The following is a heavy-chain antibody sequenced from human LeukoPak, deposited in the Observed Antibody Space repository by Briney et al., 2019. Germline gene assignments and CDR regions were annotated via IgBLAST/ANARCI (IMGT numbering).Heavy chain of an antibody. Sequence: GGSLRRSCAASGFTFSNYGMHWLGQAPGQGLEGVAVIWYDGSNKYYADSVKGRLTISRDNSKNTLYLQMNSLRAEDTAVYYCAGNYGPYYFDYWGQGTLVTVSS. V-gene: IGHV3-33*01. J-gene: IGHJ4*02. D-gene: IGHD3-10*01. CDR1: GFTFSNYG. CDR3: AGNYGPYYFDY. CDR2: IWYDGSNK.